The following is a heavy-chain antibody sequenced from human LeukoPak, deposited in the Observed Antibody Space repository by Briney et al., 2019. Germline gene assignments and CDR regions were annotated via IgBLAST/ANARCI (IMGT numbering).Heavy chain of an antibody. CDR1: GYTFTGYY. Sequence: ASVKVSCKASGYTFTGYYMHWVRQAPGQGLEWMGWINPNSGGTNYAQKFQGRVTMTRDTSISTAYMELSRLRSDDTAVYDCARGSIPAAIGDNWFDPWGQGTLVTVSS. J-gene: IGHJ5*02. V-gene: IGHV1-2*02. D-gene: IGHD2-2*02. CDR2: INPNSGGT. CDR3: ARGSIPAAIGDNWFDP.